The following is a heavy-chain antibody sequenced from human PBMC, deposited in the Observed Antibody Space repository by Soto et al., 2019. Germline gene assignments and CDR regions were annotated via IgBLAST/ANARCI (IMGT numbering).Heavy chain of an antibody. CDR1: GFTPSRLS. D-gene: IGHD2-2*01. V-gene: IGHV3-48*04. CDR3: ARVLGYCISTSCYGRFDP. Sequence: GGSLRLSCAASGFTPSRLSMNWVRQAPGKGLEWISYINSAGSIIYYADSVKGRFTISRDNAKNTLYLQMNSLRVEDTAVYYCARVLGYCISTSCYGRFDPWGQGTLVTVSS. J-gene: IGHJ5*02. CDR2: INSAGSII.